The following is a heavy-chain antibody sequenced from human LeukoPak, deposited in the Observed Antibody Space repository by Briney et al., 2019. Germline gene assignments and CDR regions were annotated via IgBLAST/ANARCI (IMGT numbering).Heavy chain of an antibody. CDR3: ARRGTTVTTGNWFDP. CDR2: IYPGDSDT. V-gene: IGHV5-51*01. J-gene: IGHJ5*02. Sequence: GESLKISCQGSGYIFTNYWIAWVRQVPGKGLEWMGIIYPGDSDTRYSPSFQGQVTISADKSISTAYLQWSSLKASDTAMYYCARRGTTVTTGNWFDPWGQGTLVTVSS. D-gene: IGHD4-17*01. CDR1: GYIFTNYW.